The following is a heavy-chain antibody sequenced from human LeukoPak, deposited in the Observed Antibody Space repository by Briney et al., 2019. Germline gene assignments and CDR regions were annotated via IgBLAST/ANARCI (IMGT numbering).Heavy chain of an antibody. Sequence: SETLSLTCAVYGGSFSGYYWSWIRQPPGKGLEWIGEINHSGSTNYNPSLKSRVTISVDTSKNQFSLKLSSVTAADTAVYYCAGGHKLSDVPNDYGDCLAFDYWGQGTLVTVSS. J-gene: IGHJ4*02. V-gene: IGHV4-34*01. CDR2: INHSGST. D-gene: IGHD4-17*01. CDR1: GGSFSGYY. CDR3: AGGHKLSDVPNDYGDCLAFDY.